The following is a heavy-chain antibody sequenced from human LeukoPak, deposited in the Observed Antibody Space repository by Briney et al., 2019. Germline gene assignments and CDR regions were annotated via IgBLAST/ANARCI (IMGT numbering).Heavy chain of an antibody. CDR3: ARGYYDFWSGSYYFDY. CDR2: IYTGGSA. Sequence: SETLSLTCTVSGASISSYYWSWIRQPAGKGLEWIGRIYTGGSATYTPSLKSRVTVSVDTSKNQFSLRLSSVTAADTAVYYCARGYYDFWSGSYYFDYWGQGTLVTVSS. CDR1: GASISSYY. V-gene: IGHV4-4*07. D-gene: IGHD3-3*01. J-gene: IGHJ4*02.